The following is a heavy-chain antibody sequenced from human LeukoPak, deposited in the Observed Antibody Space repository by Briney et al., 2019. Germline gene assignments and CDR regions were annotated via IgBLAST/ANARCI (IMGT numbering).Heavy chain of an antibody. D-gene: IGHD2-8*01. V-gene: IGHV3-11*01. CDR1: GFTFSDYY. CDR2: ISHSVRTM. Sequence: GVSLRLSCAAAGFTFSDYYMSCIRQAPGKGSEWVSYISHSVRTMYYGDSVKGRFTISRDNAKNSLYLKMNSLRAGDTAVYYCARDSIVRGNIGNDMDVWGKGTTVTVSS. J-gene: IGHJ6*03. CDR3: ARDSIVRGNIGNDMDV.